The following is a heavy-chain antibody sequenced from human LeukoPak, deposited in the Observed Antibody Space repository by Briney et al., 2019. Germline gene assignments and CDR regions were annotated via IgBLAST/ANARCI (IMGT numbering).Heavy chain of an antibody. CDR1: GFTVSSNY. Sequence: GGSLRLSCAASGFTVSSNYMSWVRQAPGKGLEWVSVIYSGGSTYYADSVKGRFTISRDNAKNSLYLQMNSLRAEDTAVYYCAKDRDSSGYLTLDYWGQGTLVTVSS. J-gene: IGHJ4*02. V-gene: IGHV3-66*01. D-gene: IGHD3-22*01. CDR2: IYSGGST. CDR3: AKDRDSSGYLTLDY.